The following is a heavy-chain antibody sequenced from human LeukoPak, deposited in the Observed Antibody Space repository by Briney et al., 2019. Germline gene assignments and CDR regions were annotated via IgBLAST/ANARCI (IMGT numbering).Heavy chain of an antibody. CDR3: VAYYYDSSGLKTLLYYFDY. D-gene: IGHD3-22*01. V-gene: IGHV1-24*01. CDR1: GYTLTELS. J-gene: IGHJ4*02. Sequence: ASVKVSCKVSGYTLTELSMHWVRQAPGKGLEWMGGFDPEDGETIYAQEFQGRVTMTEDTSTDTAYMELSSLRSEDTAVYYCVAYYYDSSGLKTLLYYFDYWGQGTLVTVSS. CDR2: FDPEDGET.